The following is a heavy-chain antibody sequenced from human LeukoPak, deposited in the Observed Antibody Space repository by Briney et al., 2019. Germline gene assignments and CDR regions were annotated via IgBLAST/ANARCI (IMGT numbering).Heavy chain of an antibody. CDR1: GGTFSSYA. D-gene: IGHD2-2*01. CDR2: IIPILGIA. V-gene: IGHV1-69*04. Sequence: SVKVSCKASGGTFSSYAISWVRQAPGQGLEWMGRIIPILGIANYAQKLQGRVTMTTDTSTSTAYMELRSLRSDDTAVFYCARGSLVVEFDYWGQGTLVTVSS. J-gene: IGHJ4*02. CDR3: ARGSLVVEFDY.